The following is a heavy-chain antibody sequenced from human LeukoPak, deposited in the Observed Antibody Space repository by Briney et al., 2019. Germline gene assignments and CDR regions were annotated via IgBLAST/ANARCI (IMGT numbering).Heavy chain of an antibody. D-gene: IGHD4-17*01. Sequence: GGSLRLSCAASGFTFSNYAMHWVRQAPGKGLEWVAVVSVDGSNKYYADSVKGRFSISRDNSKNTLYLQMNSLRAEDTAVYYCARYHDYGDYKRCFDPWGQGTLVTVSS. CDR2: VSVDGSNK. CDR3: ARYHDYGDYKRCFDP. CDR1: GFTFSNYA. V-gene: IGHV3-30*04. J-gene: IGHJ5*02.